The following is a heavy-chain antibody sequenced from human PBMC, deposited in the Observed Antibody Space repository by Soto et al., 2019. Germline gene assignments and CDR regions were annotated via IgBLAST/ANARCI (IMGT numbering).Heavy chain of an antibody. D-gene: IGHD6-19*01. V-gene: IGHV5-10-1*01. Sequence: PGESLKISCKGSGYSFTTYWISWLRQMPGKGLEWMGRIDPSDSYTNYSPSFQGHVTMSADKSISTAYLQWSSLKASDTAMYYCARPGRGWYDRPGESNYYGLDVWGQGTTVTVSS. CDR2: IDPSDSYT. CDR1: GYSFTTYW. J-gene: IGHJ6*02. CDR3: ARPGRGWYDRPGESNYYGLDV.